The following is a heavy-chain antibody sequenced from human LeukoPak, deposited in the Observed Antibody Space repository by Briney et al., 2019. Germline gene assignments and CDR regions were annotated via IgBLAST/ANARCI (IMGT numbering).Heavy chain of an antibody. CDR3: ATPPRGVVTRGVLGY. V-gene: IGHV4-34*01. CDR1: GGSFSGYY. D-gene: IGHD4-23*01. Sequence: PSETLSLTCAVYGGSFSGYYWSWIRQPPGKGLEWIGEINHSGSTNYNPSLKSRVTISVDTSKNQFSLKLSSVTAADTAVYYCATPPRGVVTRGVLGYWGQGTLVTVSS. CDR2: INHSGST. J-gene: IGHJ4*02.